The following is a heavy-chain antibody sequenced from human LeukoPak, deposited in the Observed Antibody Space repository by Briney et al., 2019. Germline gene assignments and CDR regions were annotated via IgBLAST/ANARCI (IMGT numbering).Heavy chain of an antibody. D-gene: IGHD3-3*01. J-gene: IGHJ4*02. Sequence: GGSLRLSCAASGFTFSSYEMNWVRQAPGKGLEWVSYISSSGGTTYYADSVRGRFTISRDNSKNTLYLQMNSLRAEDTAVYYCAKARGGFLEWLKLDYWGQGTLVTVSS. CDR2: ISSSGGTT. CDR1: GFTFSSYE. V-gene: IGHV3-23*01. CDR3: AKARGGFLEWLKLDY.